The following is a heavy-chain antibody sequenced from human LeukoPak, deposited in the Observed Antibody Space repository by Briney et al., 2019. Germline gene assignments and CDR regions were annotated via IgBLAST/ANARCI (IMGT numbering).Heavy chain of an antibody. D-gene: IGHD3-9*01. CDR3: ARGAPDYDILTGYGMYYVYF. J-gene: IGHJ4*02. V-gene: IGHV4-59*01. CDR1: GGTLSGYY. CDR2: IYYSGST. Sequence: AETLSLTCAASGGTLSGYYMSWIRQPPGKGLEWIGYIYYSGSTNYNPSLKSRVTISVDTSKNQFSLKLSSVTAADTAVYYCARGAPDYDILTGYGMYYVYFWGRGTLVTVSS.